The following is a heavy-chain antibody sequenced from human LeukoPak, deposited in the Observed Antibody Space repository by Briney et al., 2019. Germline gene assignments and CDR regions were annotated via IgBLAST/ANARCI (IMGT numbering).Heavy chain of an antibody. J-gene: IGHJ4*02. Sequence: SETLSLTCTVSGGSISSGDYYWSWIRQPLGKGLEWIGYIYYSGSTYYNPSLKSRVTISVDTSKNQFSLKLSSVTAADTAVYYCARVAEEMATIALFDYWGQGTLVTVSS. CDR1: GGSISSGDYY. D-gene: IGHD5-24*01. CDR2: IYYSGST. V-gene: IGHV4-30-4*08. CDR3: ARVAEEMATIALFDY.